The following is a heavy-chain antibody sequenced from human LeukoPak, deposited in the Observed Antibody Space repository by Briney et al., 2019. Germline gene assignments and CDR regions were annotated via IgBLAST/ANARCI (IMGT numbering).Heavy chain of an antibody. CDR2: IIPIFGTA. V-gene: IGHV1-69*13. CDR1: GGTFSSYA. D-gene: IGHD3-16*01. CDR3: ADTYYYNY. J-gene: IGHJ4*02. Sequence: GASVKVSCKASGGTFSSYAISWVRQAPGQGLEWMEGIIPIFGTANYAQKFQGRVTITADESTSTAYMELSSLRSEDTDVYYCADTYYYNYWGQGTLVTVSS.